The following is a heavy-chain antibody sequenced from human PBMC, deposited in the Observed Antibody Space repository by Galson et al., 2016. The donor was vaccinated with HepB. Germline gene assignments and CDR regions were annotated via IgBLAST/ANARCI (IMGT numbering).Heavy chain of an antibody. CDR2: ISRSGDRR. CDR1: GFTFNNYG. V-gene: IGHV3-23*01. Sequence: SLRLSCAASGFTFNNYGMTGVRQAPGKGLEVVASISRSGDRRDYADSVRGRFTISRDNSQNTLSLQMDSLRAEDTGVYYCVQGSTAPAVWGKGTTVTVSS. D-gene: IGHD1-1*01. J-gene: IGHJ6*04. CDR3: VQGSTAPAV.